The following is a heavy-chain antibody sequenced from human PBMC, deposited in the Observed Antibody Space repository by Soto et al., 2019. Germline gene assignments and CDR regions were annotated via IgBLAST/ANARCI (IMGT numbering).Heavy chain of an antibody. CDR3: ARDLHGDPYS. CDR1: GYTFTSYG. J-gene: IGHJ4*02. CDR2: ISAYNGNT. V-gene: IGHV1-18*01. D-gene: IGHD4-17*01. Sequence: QVQLVQSGAEVKKPGASVKVSCKASGYTFTSYGISWVRQAPGQGLEWMGWISAYNGNTNYAQKLXGXAXVXXDTSTSTAYTELRRLRSDDTAVYSCARDLHGDPYSWGQGTLVTVSS.